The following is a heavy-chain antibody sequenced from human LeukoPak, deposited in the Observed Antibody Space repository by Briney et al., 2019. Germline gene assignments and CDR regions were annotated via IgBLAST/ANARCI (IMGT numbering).Heavy chain of an antibody. CDR2: IYYSGST. D-gene: IGHD4-23*01. CDR3: ARDYGGNFYFDY. J-gene: IGHJ4*02. CDR1: GGSISSYY. V-gene: IGHV4-59*01. Sequence: SETLSLTCTVSGGSISSYYWSWLRQPPGKGLEWIGYIYYSGSTNYNPSLKSRVTISVDTSKNQFSLKLSSVTAADTAVYYCARDYGGNFYFDYWGQGTLVTVSS.